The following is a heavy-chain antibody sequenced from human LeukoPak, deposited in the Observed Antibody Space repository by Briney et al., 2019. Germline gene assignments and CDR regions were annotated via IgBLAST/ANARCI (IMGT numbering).Heavy chain of an antibody. V-gene: IGHV1-18*01. Sequence: ASVKVSCKASGYTFTSYGISWVRQAPGQGLEWMGWISAYNGNTNYAQKLQGRVTMTTDTSTSTAYMELRSLRSDDTAVYYCARVRIRTSSSSFNYWGQGTLVTVSS. CDR2: ISAYNGNT. J-gene: IGHJ4*02. D-gene: IGHD6-6*01. CDR3: ARVRIRTSSSSFNY. CDR1: GYTFTSYG.